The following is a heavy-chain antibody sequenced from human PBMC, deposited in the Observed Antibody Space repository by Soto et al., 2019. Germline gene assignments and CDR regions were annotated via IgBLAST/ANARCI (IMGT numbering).Heavy chain of an antibody. J-gene: IGHJ3*02. CDR2: IWYDGSNK. CDR1: GFTFSSYG. D-gene: IGHD2-2*01. V-gene: IGHV3-33*01. Sequence: GGSLRLSCAASGFTFSSYGMHWVRQAPGKGLEWVAVIWYDGSNKYYADSVKGRFTISRDNSKNTLYLQMNSLRAEDTAVYYCARSYCSSTSCSHDAFDIWGQGTMVTVSS. CDR3: ARSYCSSTSCSHDAFDI.